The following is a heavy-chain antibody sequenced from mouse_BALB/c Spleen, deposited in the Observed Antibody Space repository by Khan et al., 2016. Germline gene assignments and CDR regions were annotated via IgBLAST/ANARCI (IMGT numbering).Heavy chain of an antibody. J-gene: IGHJ2*01. Sequence: VQLQESGAELAKPGASVKMSCKASGYTFTSYWMHWVKQRPGQGLEWIGYINPSTGYTEYNQKFKDKATLTADKSSSTAYMQLSSLTSEDSAVYYCAYYGNYDYWVQGTTLTVSS. V-gene: IGHV1-7*01. CDR3: AYYGNYDY. D-gene: IGHD2-1*01. CDR1: GYTFTSYW. CDR2: INPSTGYT.